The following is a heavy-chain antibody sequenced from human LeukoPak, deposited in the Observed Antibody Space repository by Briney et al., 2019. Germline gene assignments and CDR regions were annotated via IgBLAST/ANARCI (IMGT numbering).Heavy chain of an antibody. V-gene: IGHV3-30*01. CDR1: GFTFSSYA. J-gene: IGHJ4*02. D-gene: IGHD3-22*01. Sequence: GGSLRLSCAASGFTFSSYAMHWVRQAPGKGLEWVAVIPYDGSNKYYADSVKGRFTISRDNSKNTLYLQMNSLRAEDTAVYYCARESYDSSGYSHWGQGTLVTVSS. CDR2: IPYDGSNK. CDR3: ARESYDSSGYSH.